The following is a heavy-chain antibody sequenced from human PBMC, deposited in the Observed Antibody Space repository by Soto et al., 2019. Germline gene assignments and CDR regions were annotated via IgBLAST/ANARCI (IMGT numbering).Heavy chain of an antibody. CDR3: ARDQAVDTAMASHDAFDI. D-gene: IGHD5-18*01. V-gene: IGHV1-3*01. J-gene: IGHJ3*02. CDR2: INAGNGNT. CDR1: GYTFTSYA. Sequence: ASVKVSCKASGYTFTSYAMHWVRQAPGQRLEWMGWINAGNGNTKYSQKFQGRVTITRDTSASTAYMELSSLRSEDTAVYYCARDQAVDTAMASHDAFDIWGQGTMVTVSS.